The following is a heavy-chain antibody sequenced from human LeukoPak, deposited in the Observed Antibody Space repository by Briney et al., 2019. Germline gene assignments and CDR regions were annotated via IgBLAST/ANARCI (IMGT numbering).Heavy chain of an antibody. J-gene: IGHJ4*02. CDR3: ARDGTSGIAAAGTLDY. V-gene: IGHV1-46*01. CDR2: INPSGGST. Sequence: ASVKVSCKASGYTFTSYYMHWVRQAPGQGLEWMGIINPSGGSTSYAQKFQGRVTMTRDTSTSTVYMELSSLRPEDTAVYYCARDGTSGIAAAGTLDYWGQGTLATVSS. D-gene: IGHD6-13*01. CDR1: GYTFTSYY.